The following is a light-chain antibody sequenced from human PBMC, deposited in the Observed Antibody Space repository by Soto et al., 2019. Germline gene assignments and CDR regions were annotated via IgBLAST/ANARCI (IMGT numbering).Light chain of an antibody. CDR1: QTVRNNY. V-gene: IGKV3-20*01. J-gene: IGKJ1*01. CDR3: QQYSSSRT. CDR2: GAS. Sequence: EFVLTQSPGTLSLSPGERATLSCRASQTVRNNYLAWYQQKPGQAPRLLIYGASSRATGIPDRFSGSGSGTDFTLTISRLEPEDFAVYYCQQYSSSRTFGQGTKVDI.